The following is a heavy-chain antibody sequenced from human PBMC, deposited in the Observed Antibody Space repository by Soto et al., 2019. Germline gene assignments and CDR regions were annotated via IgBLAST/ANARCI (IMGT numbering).Heavy chain of an antibody. D-gene: IGHD5-12*01. CDR1: GGSINTFY. CDR2: IFSSGST. Sequence: SETLSLTCTVSGGSINTFYWSWVRQPAGKGLEWIGRIFSSGSTSFNPSLESRVATSVDTSKNHFSLNLSSVTAADMAVYYCAREGSYSAYNFAHGIQLWSFDFWGQGALVT. CDR3: AREGSYSAYNFAHGIQLWSFDF. J-gene: IGHJ4*02. V-gene: IGHV4-4*07.